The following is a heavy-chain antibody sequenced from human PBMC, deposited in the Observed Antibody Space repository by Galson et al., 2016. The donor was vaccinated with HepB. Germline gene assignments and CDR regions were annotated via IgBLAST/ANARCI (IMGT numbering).Heavy chain of an antibody. J-gene: IGHJ4*02. V-gene: IGHV1-18*04. CDR2: ISAYSGDT. Sequence: SVKVSCKASGYTFTDYGFSWVRQAPGQGPEWMGWISAYSGDTNYAPNFGGRVTISRDTSTTTTYLEVRSLRSDDTAIYYCARDQTDCGDYAAYWGQGTLVTVSS. CDR3: ARDQTDCGDYAAY. CDR1: GYTFTDYG. D-gene: IGHD4-17*01.